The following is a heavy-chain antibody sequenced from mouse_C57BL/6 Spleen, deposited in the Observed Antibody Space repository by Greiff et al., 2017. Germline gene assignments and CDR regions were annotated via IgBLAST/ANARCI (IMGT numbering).Heavy chain of an antibody. J-gene: IGHJ2*01. D-gene: IGHD2-4*01. CDR3: ARNGYDYSYYFDY. V-gene: IGHV1-64*01. CDR1: GYTFTSYW. CDR2: IHPNSGST. Sequence: QVQLQQPGAELVKPGASVKLSCKASGYTFTSYWMHWVKQRPGQGLEWIGMIHPNSGSTNYNEKFKSKATLTVDKSSSTAYMQLSSLTSEDSAVYYCARNGYDYSYYFDYWGQGTTLTVSS.